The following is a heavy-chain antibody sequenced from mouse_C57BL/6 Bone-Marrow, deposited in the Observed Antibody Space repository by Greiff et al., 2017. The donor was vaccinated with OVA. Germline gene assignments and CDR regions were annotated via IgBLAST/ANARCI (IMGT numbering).Heavy chain of an antibody. CDR1: GYAFSSYW. CDR3: ARSIPTCFFAY. D-gene: IGHD5-5*01. Sequence: QVQLQQSGAELVKPGASVKLSCKASGYAFSSYWMNWVKQRPGKGLEWIGQIYPGAGDTNYNGKFKGKATLTADKSSSTAYMQLSSLTSEDSAVYFCARSIPTCFFAYWGQGTLVTVSA. V-gene: IGHV1-80*01. CDR2: IYPGAGDT. J-gene: IGHJ3*01.